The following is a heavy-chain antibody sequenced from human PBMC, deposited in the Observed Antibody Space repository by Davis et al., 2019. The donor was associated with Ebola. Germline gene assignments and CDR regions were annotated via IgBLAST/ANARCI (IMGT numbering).Heavy chain of an antibody. D-gene: IGHD3-10*01. CDR1: GCSISDHY. Sequence: MPSETLSLTCTVPGCSISDHYWCWIRQPPGKALEWIGYIYYDGTTNYNLSLKSRVTISLDPSKNQLSLKLSSVTAADTAVYYCARRVPMGNWFDPWGQGTLVTVSS. V-gene: IGHV4-59*08. CDR2: IYYDGTT. J-gene: IGHJ5*02. CDR3: ARRVPMGNWFDP.